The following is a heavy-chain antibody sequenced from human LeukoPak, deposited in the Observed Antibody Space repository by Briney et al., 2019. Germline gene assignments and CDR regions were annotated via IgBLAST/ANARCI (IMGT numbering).Heavy chain of an antibody. J-gene: IGHJ4*02. CDR2: ISYDGSNK. D-gene: IGHD3-10*01. Sequence: GGSLRLSCTASGFTFSYNWMSWVRQAPGKGLEWVAVISYDGSNKYYADSVKGRFTISRDNSKNTLYLQMNSLRAEVTAVYYCARESGFGELLFDYWGQGTLVTVSS. CDR3: ARESGFGELLFDY. CDR1: GFTFSYNW. V-gene: IGHV3-30*03.